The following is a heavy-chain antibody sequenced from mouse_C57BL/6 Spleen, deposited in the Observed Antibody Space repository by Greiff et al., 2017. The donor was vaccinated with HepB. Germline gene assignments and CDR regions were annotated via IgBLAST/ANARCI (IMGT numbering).Heavy chain of an antibody. CDR1: GYTFTSYW. J-gene: IGHJ2*01. CDR3: ARWRDYYGSSYFDY. V-gene: IGHV1-64*01. CDR2: IHPNSGST. Sequence: QVQLQQPGAELVKPGASVKLSCKASGYTFTSYWMHWVKQRPGQGLEWIGMIHPNSGSTNYNEKFKSKATLTVDKSSSTAYMQLSSLTSEDSAVYYCARWRDYYGSSYFDYWGQGTTLTVSS. D-gene: IGHD1-1*01.